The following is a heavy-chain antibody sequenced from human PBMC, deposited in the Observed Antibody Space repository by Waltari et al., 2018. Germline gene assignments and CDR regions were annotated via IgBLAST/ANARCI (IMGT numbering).Heavy chain of an antibody. D-gene: IGHD3-3*01. CDR1: GCTFDDYG. CDR2: MNWNGGNT. CDR3: ARDIGPFLSAYWIGGFDI. V-gene: IGHV3-20*04. J-gene: IGHJ3*02. Sequence: EVQLVESGGGVVRLGGSLSLSCAASGCTFDDYGMSWVSQAPGKGLELVSGMNWNGGNTGYAESVKGRFTISRDNAKNSLYLQRNSLRAEDTAFYYCARDIGPFLSAYWIGGFDIWCQGTMVTVSS.